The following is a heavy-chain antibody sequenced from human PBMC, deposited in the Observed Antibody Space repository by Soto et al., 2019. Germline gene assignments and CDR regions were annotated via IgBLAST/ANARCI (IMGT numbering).Heavy chain of an antibody. Sequence: GESLKISCSGSGVNSWIAWVRQMPGKGLEYVGIIYVGDSDTRYSPSFQGQVTISVYKSISTAFLQWSSLKASDTAVYYCARHTQYYGMDVWGQGTAVTVSS. D-gene: IGHD4-4*01. J-gene: IGHJ6*02. V-gene: IGHV5-51*01. CDR3: ARHTQYYGMDV. CDR1: GVNSW. CDR2: IYVGDSDT.